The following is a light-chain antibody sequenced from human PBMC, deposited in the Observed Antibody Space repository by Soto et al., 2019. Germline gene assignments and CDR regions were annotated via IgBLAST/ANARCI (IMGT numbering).Light chain of an antibody. CDR2: AAS. V-gene: IGKV1-9*01. J-gene: IGKJ1*01. CDR1: QGISSY. CDR3: QQLNSYPWT. Sequence: DIQLTQSPSFLSASVGDRVTITCRASQGISSYLAWYQQKPGKAPKLLIYAASTLQSGVPSRFSGSGSWTEFTLTISSPQPEDFATYYCQQLNSYPWTFGQGTKVEIK.